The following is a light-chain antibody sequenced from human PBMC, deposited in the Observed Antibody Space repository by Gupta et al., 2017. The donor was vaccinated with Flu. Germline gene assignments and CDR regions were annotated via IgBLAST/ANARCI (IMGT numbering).Light chain of an antibody. Sequence: GNDVGGYNYVSWYQHHPGKAPRFIIYEVTNRPSGVSTRFSGSKSGTTAFLTISGLQADDEADYYCTSYTNLNTVLFDGGTKLTVL. V-gene: IGLV2-14*01. CDR1: GNDVGGYNY. J-gene: IGLJ2*01. CDR2: EVT. CDR3: TSYTNLNTVL.